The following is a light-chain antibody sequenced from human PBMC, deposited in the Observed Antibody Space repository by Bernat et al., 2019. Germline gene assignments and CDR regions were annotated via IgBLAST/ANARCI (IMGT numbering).Light chain of an antibody. CDR1: QSVSSSY. CDR2: GTS. Sequence: IVLTQSPGTLSLSPGETATLSCRASQSVSSSYLAWYQHKPGQAPRLLMYGTSSRATGIPDRFSGSVSGTDFTLTISRLEPDDFAVYYCQGYDNSPPAYTFGQGTKLEIQ. J-gene: IGKJ2*01. CDR3: QGYDNSPPAYT. V-gene: IGKV3-20*01.